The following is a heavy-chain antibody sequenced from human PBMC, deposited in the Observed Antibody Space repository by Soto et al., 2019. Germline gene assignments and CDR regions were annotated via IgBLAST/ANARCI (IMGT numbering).Heavy chain of an antibody. V-gene: IGHV1-2*04. J-gene: IGHJ6*02. CDR2: INPNSGGT. CDR1: GYTFTGYY. CDR3: ARTPGSSTSQGSGMDV. D-gene: IGHD2-2*01. Sequence: GASVKVSCKASGYTFTGYYMHWVRQAPGQGLEWMGWINPNSGGTNYAQKFQGWVTMTRDTSISTAYMELSRLRSDDTAVYYCARTPGSSTSQGSGMDVWGQGTTVTVSS.